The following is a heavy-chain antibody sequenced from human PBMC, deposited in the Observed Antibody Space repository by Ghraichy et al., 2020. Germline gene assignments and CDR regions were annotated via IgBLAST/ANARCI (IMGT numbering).Heavy chain of an antibody. V-gene: IGHV3-21*01. J-gene: IGHJ4*02. Sequence: VSLNISCAASGFSFSTSSLNWVRQAPGKGLEWVSCISTRSSYTYYADSVKGRFTISRDNANNSLYLQMDSLRPEDTAVYYCARDEWLALDYWGQGTLVTVPS. CDR1: GFSFSTSS. CDR3: ARDEWLALDY. CDR2: ISTRSSYT. D-gene: IGHD6-19*01.